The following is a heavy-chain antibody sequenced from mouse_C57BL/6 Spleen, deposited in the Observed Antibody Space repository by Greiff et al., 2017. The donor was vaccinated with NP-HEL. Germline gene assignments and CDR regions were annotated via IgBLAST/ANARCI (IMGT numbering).Heavy chain of an antibody. Sequence: EVKLVESGPGLVKPSQSLSLTCSVTGYSITSGYYWNWIRQFPGNKLEWMGYISYDGSNNYHPSLKNRISITRDTSKNQFFLKLNAVTTEDTDTYYCARGYYGSSRYAMDYWGQGTSVTVSS. V-gene: IGHV3-6*01. CDR1: GYSITSGYY. D-gene: IGHD1-1*01. CDR2: ISYDGSN. J-gene: IGHJ4*01. CDR3: ARGYYGSSRYAMDY.